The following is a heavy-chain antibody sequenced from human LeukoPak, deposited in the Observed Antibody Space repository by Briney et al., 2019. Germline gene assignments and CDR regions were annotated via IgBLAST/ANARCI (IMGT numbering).Heavy chain of an antibody. Sequence: GESLKISCQGSGYNLITYWIGWVRQMPGKGLEWMGIIYPGDSDTRYSPSFQGQVTISADKSISTAYLQWNSLKASDTAMYYCARFVGACSGGSCYSDYWGQGTLVTVSS. D-gene: IGHD2-15*01. J-gene: IGHJ4*02. CDR3: ARFVGACSGGSCYSDY. V-gene: IGHV5-51*01. CDR1: GYNLITYW. CDR2: IYPGDSDT.